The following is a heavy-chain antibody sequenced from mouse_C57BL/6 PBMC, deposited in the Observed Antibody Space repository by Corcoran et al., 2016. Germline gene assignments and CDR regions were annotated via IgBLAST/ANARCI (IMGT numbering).Heavy chain of an antibody. J-gene: IGHJ3*01. CDR2: INPNNGGT. V-gene: IGHV1-26*01. Sequence: EVQLQQSGPELVKPGASVKISCKASGYTFTDYYMNWVKQSHGKSLEWIGDINPNNGGTSYNQKFKGKATLTVDKSSSTAYMELRSLTSEDSAVYDCARSRGRSLFAYWGQGTLVTVSA. CDR1: GYTFTDYY. D-gene: IGHD1-1*02. CDR3: ARSRGRSLFAY.